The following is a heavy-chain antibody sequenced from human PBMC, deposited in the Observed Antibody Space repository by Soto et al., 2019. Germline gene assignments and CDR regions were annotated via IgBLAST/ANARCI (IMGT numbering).Heavy chain of an antibody. V-gene: IGHV1-69*13. Sequence: SVKVSCKASGGTFSSYAISWVRQAPGQGLEWMGGVIPIFGTANYAQKFQGRVTITADESTSAAYMELSSLRSEDTAVYYCARVQVGWGDRRYYDSSGYYYYYGMDVWGQGTTVTVSS. CDR2: VIPIFGTA. D-gene: IGHD3-22*01. J-gene: IGHJ6*02. CDR3: ARVQVGWGDRRYYDSSGYYYYYGMDV. CDR1: GGTFSSYA.